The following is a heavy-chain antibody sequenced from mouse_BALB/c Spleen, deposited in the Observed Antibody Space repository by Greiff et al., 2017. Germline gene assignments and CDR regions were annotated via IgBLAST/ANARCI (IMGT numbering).Heavy chain of an antibody. J-gene: IGHJ3*01. CDR2: ISYSGST. Sequence: EVQLVESGPGLVKPSQSLSLTCTVTGYSITSDYAWNWIRQFPGNKLEWMGYISYSGSTSYNPSLKSRISITRDTSKNQFFLQLNSVTTEDTATYYCARLDYYGSSYGFAYWGQGTLVTVSA. V-gene: IGHV3-2*02. CDR3: ARLDYYGSSYGFAY. CDR1: GYSITSDYA. D-gene: IGHD1-1*01.